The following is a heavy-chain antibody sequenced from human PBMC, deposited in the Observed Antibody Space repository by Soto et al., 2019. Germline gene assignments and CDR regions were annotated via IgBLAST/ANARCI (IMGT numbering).Heavy chain of an antibody. CDR3: ARVPSP. CDR2: IYNGGTT. CDR1: GGSINIVNYY. Sequence: NPSETLSLTCTVSGGSINIVNYYWSWIRQSPDKGLEWIGHIYNGGTTYNNPSLKSRVTISVDRSKNQFSLKLSSVTAADTDVYYCARVPSPWGQGNLVT. J-gene: IGHJ4*02. V-gene: IGHV4-30-2*06.